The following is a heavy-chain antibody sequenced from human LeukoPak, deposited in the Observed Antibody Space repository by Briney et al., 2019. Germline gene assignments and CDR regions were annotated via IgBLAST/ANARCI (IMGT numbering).Heavy chain of an antibody. Sequence: GGSLRLSCAASGFTFSSYGMHWVRQAPGKGLEWVAFIRYDGSNKYYADSVKGRFTISRDNSKNTLYLQMNSLRAEDTAVYYCAGYGDYYYYYMDVWGKGTRVTISS. V-gene: IGHV3-30*02. J-gene: IGHJ6*03. CDR3: AGYGDYYYYYMDV. CDR1: GFTFSSYG. CDR2: IRYDGSNK. D-gene: IGHD4-17*01.